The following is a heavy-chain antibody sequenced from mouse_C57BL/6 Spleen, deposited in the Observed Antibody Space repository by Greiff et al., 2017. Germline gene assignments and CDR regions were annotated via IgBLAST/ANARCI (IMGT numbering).Heavy chain of an antibody. Sequence: EVKLMESGGGLVQPGGSLKLSCAASGFTFSDYYMYWVRQTPEKRLEWVAYISNGGGSTYYPDTVKGRFTISRDNAKNTLYLQMSRLKSEDTAMYYCASAHFDYWGQGTTLTVSS. V-gene: IGHV5-12*01. CDR1: GFTFSDYY. J-gene: IGHJ2*01. CDR3: ASAHFDY. CDR2: ISNGGGST.